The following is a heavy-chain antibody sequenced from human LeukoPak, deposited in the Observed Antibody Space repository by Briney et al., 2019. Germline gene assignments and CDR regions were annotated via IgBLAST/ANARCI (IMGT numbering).Heavy chain of an antibody. Sequence: AGGSLRLSCVASGFTFSSYTMNWVRQAPGRGLEWVSSISSGSHYIYYADSVRGRFTISRDNAKNSLYLQMNSLRGEDTALYHCARELSSGYDFDYWGQGTLVTVSS. V-gene: IGHV3-21*04. J-gene: IGHJ4*02. D-gene: IGHD5-12*01. CDR1: GFTFSSYT. CDR2: ISSGSHYI. CDR3: ARELSSGYDFDY.